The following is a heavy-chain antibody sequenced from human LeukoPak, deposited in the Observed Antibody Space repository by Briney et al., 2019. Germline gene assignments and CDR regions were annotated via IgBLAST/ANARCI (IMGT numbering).Heavy chain of an antibody. D-gene: IGHD3-22*01. Sequence: PSETLSLTCTVSGGSISSYYWSWIGQPAGTALEWIGRIYTSGTITYNPSLKSRVTMSVDTSKNQFSLKLSSVTAADTAVYYCAKDRDYYDSSGYYAFDYWGQGTLVTVSS. CDR1: GGSISSYY. CDR2: IYTSGTI. CDR3: AKDRDYYDSSGYYAFDY. J-gene: IGHJ4*02. V-gene: IGHV4-4*07.